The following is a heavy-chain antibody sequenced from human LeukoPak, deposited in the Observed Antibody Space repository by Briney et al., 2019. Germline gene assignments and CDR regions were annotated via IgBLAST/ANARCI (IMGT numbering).Heavy chain of an antibody. V-gene: IGHV3-7*01. CDR3: ARATYWEDYYYYYMDV. CDR1: GFTFSSYW. D-gene: IGHD1-26*01. J-gene: IGHJ6*03. Sequence: PGGSLRLSCAASGFTFSSYWMSWVRQAPGKGLEWVANIKQDGSEKYYVDSVKGRFTISRDNAKNSLYLQMNSLRAEDTAVYYCARATYWEDYYYYYMDVWGKGTTVTVSS. CDR2: IKQDGSEK.